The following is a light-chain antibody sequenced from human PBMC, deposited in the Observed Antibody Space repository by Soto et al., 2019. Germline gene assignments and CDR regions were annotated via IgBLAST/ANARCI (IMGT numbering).Light chain of an antibody. V-gene: IGLV1-47*01. CDR1: SSNIGSNY. J-gene: IGLJ1*01. Sequence: QSLLTHPPSSSGTPGQRVTISCSGSSSNIGSNYVYWYQQLPGTAPKLLIYRNNQRPSGVPDRFSGSKSGTSASLAISGLRSEDEADYYCAAWDDSLSGRYVFGTGTKVTVL. CDR2: RNN. CDR3: AAWDDSLSGRYV.